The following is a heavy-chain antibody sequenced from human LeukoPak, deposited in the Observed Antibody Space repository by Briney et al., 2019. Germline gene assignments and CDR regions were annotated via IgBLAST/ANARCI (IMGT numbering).Heavy chain of an antibody. CDR2: IIPIFGTA. D-gene: IGHD3-10*01. J-gene: IGHJ5*02. CDR3: VRDLTMVRGARYRPYNWFGP. V-gene: IGHV1-69*13. Sequence: EASVKVSCKASRGTFSSYAISWVRQAPGQGLEWMGGIIPIFGTASYAQKFQGRVTISADESTSTAYMELSSLRSEDTAVYFCVRDLTMVRGARYRPYNWFGPWGQGTLVTVSP. CDR1: RGTFSSYA.